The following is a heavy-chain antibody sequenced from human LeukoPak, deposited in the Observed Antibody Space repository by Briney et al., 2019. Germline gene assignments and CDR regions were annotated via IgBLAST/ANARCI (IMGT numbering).Heavy chain of an antibody. V-gene: IGHV1-2*02. D-gene: IGHD6-13*01. CDR3: AREEVIAAAGPTLDY. J-gene: IGHJ4*02. CDR2: INTNSGGT. Sequence: ASVKVSCKASGYTFTDYYMHWVRQAPGQGLELMGWINTNSGGTNYAQKFQGRVTMTRDTSISTAYMELSRLRSDDTAVFYCAREEVIAAAGPTLDYWGQGALVTVSS. CDR1: GYTFTDYY.